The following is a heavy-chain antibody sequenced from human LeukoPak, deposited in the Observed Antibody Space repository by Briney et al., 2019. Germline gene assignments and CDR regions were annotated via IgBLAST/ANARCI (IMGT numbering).Heavy chain of an antibody. CDR2: ISSSISTI. J-gene: IGHJ4*02. V-gene: IGHV3-48*01. Sequence: PGGSLRLSCAASGFTFSSYSMNCVRQAPGKGLEWISYISSSISTIYYADSVKGRFTISRDNAKNSLYLQMNSLRAEDTAVYYCARDRKIFGVVIILDYWGQGTLVTVSS. CDR3: ARDRKIFGVVIILDY. CDR1: GFTFSSYS. D-gene: IGHD3-3*01.